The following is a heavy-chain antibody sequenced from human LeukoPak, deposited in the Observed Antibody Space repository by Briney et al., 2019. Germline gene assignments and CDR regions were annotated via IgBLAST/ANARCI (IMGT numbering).Heavy chain of an antibody. D-gene: IGHD3-9*01. CDR1: GFTFSNYG. CDR3: ARGRQTGYPSLDY. Sequence: GGSLRLSCAASGFTFSNYGMHWVRQAPGKGLEWVAVIWYDGSNKYYADSVKGRFTISRDNSKNTLYLQMNSLRAEDTAAYYCARGRQTGYPSLDYWGQGTLVTVSS. V-gene: IGHV3-33*01. CDR2: IWYDGSNK. J-gene: IGHJ4*02.